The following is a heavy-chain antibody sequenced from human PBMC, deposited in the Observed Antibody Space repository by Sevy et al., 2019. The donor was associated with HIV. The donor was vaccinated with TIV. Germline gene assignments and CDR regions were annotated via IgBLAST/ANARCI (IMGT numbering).Heavy chain of an antibody. J-gene: IGHJ5*02. CDR2: INPNSGGT. CDR3: ARGQVPAAQPPFDP. Sequence: ASVKVSCKASGYTFTGYHMHWVRQAPGQGLEWMGRINPNSGGTNYAQKFQGRVTMTRDTSISTAYMELSRLRSDDTAVYYCARGQVPAAQPPFDPWGQGTLVTVSS. V-gene: IGHV1-2*06. CDR1: GYTFTGYH. D-gene: IGHD2-2*01.